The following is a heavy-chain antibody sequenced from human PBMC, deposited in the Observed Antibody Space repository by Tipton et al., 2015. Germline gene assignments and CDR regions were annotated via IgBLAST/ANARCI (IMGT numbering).Heavy chain of an antibody. CDR3: ARDGLGIAVAETYYYYYYGMDV. Sequence: LSLTCIVSGDSISDYYWSWVRQAPGKGLEWVANIKQDGSEKYYVDSVKGRFTISRDNAKNSLYLQMNSLRAEDTAVYYCARDGLGIAVAETYYYYYYGMDVWGQGTTVTVSS. CDR1: GDSISDYY. J-gene: IGHJ6*02. D-gene: IGHD6-19*01. V-gene: IGHV3-7*01. CDR2: IKQDGSEK.